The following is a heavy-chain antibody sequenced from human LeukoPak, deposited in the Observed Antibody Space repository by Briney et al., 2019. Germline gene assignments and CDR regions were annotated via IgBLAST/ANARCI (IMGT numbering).Heavy chain of an antibody. Sequence: ASVKVSCKVSGYTLTELSMHWVRQAPGKGLEWMGGFDPEDGETIYAQKFQGRVTMTEDTSTDTAYMELSSLRSEDTAVYYCARASARPSNTYYYYYYMDVWGKGTTVTVSS. J-gene: IGHJ6*03. V-gene: IGHV1-24*01. CDR1: GYTLTELS. CDR3: ARASARPSNTYYYYYYMDV. D-gene: IGHD6-6*01. CDR2: FDPEDGET.